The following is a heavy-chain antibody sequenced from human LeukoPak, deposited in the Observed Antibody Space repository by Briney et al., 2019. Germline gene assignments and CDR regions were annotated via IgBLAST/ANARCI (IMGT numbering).Heavy chain of an antibody. CDR3: ARGPKYDFIDI. D-gene: IGHD3-3*01. CDR1: GYTFLSFG. Sequence: GASVKVSCKTSGYTFLSFGFSWVRQATGQGLEWMGWMNPNSGNTGYAQKFQGRVTMTRNTSISTAYMELSSLRSEDTAVYYCARGPKYDFIDIWGQGTMVTVSS. J-gene: IGHJ3*02. CDR2: MNPNSGNT. V-gene: IGHV1-8*01.